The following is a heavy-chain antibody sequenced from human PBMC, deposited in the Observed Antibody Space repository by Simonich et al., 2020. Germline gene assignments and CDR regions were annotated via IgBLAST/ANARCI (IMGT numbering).Heavy chain of an antibody. Sequence: QVQLQQWGAGLLKPSETLSLTCAVYGGSFSGYYWSWIRQPPGKGLEWIGEINHSGSTNYNPSLTSRVTIAVDTSKNQVSLKLSSVTAADTAVYYCARGKGWKNAFDIWGQGTMVTVSS. CDR2: INHSGST. D-gene: IGHD1-1*01. J-gene: IGHJ3*02. CDR1: GGSFSGYY. CDR3: ARGKGWKNAFDI. V-gene: IGHV4-34*01.